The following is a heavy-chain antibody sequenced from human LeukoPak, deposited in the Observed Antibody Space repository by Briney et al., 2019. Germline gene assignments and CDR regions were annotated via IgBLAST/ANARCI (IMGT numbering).Heavy chain of an antibody. CDR2: IHPSDSDT. J-gene: IGHJ4*02. D-gene: IGHD3-22*01. Sequence: GESLKISCKGSGYSFPTYWISWVRQMPGEGPEWMGRIHPSDSDTSYSPSFQGHVTFSTDKSISTAYLQWTSLKASDTAIYFCARHYYNDNTLLDFWGQGTLVTVSS. CDR3: ARHYYNDNTLLDF. V-gene: IGHV5-10-1*01. CDR1: GYSFPTYW.